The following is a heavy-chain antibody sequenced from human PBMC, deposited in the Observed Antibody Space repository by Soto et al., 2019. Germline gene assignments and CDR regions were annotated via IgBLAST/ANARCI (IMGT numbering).Heavy chain of an antibody. Sequence: SETLSLTCAVSGGSIDSAAYSLAWIRQPPGKGLEWIGYVSHRGTAYSIPSLKGRLTLSMDSSQTQFSLKLTSVTAADSAVYYCARIHWSQSSLDYWGRGVLVTSPQ. V-gene: IGHV4-30-2*01. J-gene: IGHJ4*02. CDR3: ARIHWSQSSLDY. CDR2: VSHRGTA. D-gene: IGHD6-19*01. CDR1: GGSIDSAAYS.